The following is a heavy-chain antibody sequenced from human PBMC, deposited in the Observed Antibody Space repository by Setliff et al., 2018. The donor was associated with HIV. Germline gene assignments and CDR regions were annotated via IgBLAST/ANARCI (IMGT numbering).Heavy chain of an antibody. V-gene: IGHV4-31*03. J-gene: IGHJ6*03. CDR3: ARGCHPRVGAYYYGSGSPRGSYYYYYMDV. CDR2: IYYSGST. Sequence: SETLSLTCTVSGGSFRSGGYYWSWIRQHPGKGLEWIGYIYYSGSTYYNPSLKSRLTISVDTSKNQFSLKLSSVTAADTAVYYCARGCHPRVGAYYYGSGSPRGSYYYYYMDVWGKGTTVTVSS. CDR1: GGSFRSGGYY. D-gene: IGHD3-10*01.